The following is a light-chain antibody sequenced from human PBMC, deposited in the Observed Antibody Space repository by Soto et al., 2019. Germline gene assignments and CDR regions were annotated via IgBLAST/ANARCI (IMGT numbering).Light chain of an antibody. CDR2: DAS. CDR3: QQYNSYSPWT. J-gene: IGKJ1*01. V-gene: IGKV1-5*01. CDR1: QSISRW. Sequence: DIQMTQSPFTLSASVGCIVTITFRASQSISRWLAWYQQKPGKAPKLLIYDASSLESGVPSGFSGSGSGTEFTLTISGLQPDDFATYYCQQYNSYSPWTFGPGTKVDIK.